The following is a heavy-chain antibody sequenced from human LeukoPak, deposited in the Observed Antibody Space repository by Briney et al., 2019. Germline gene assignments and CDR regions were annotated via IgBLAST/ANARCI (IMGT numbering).Heavy chain of an antibody. V-gene: IGHV3-53*01. CDR1: GFTVSSNS. CDR3: ARGNGRFGDSTPSNGYYYYMDV. J-gene: IGHJ6*03. D-gene: IGHD3-10*01. CDR2: IYSDNT. Sequence: GGSLRLSCTVSGFTVSSNSMSWVRQAPGKGLEWVSFIYSDNTHYSDSVKGRFTISRDNSKNTLYLQMNSLRAEDTAVYYCARGNGRFGDSTPSNGYYYYMDVWGKGTTVTISS.